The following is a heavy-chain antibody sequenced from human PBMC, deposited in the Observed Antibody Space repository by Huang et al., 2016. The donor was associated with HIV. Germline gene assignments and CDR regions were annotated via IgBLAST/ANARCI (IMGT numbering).Heavy chain of an antibody. V-gene: IGHV3-48*01. CDR2: ISETGSVI. CDR3: ARGYSSSWLYN. Sequence: EEQLVESGGGLVQPGGSLRLSCAASGFRFSSCNMKWVRQAPGKGLEWLSYISETGSVITYADSVKGRFTVSRDNAKNSLYLQMDSLRAEDTAVYYCARGYSSSWLYNWGQGTLVTVSS. D-gene: IGHD6-13*01. CDR1: GFRFSSCN. J-gene: IGHJ4*02.